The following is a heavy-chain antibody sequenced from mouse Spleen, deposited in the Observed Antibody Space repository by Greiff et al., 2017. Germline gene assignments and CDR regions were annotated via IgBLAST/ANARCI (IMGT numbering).Heavy chain of an antibody. CDR1: GYTFTSYW. CDR3: ARYHYRYGYAMDY. V-gene: IGHV1-55*01. J-gene: IGHJ4*01. CDR2: IYPGSGST. Sequence: QVQLKQPGAELVKPGASVKMSCKASGYTFTSYWITWVKQRPGQGLEWIGDIYPGSGSTNYNEKFKSKATLTVDTSSSTAYMQLSSLTSEDSAVYYCARYHYRYGYAMDYWGQGTSVTVSS. D-gene: IGHD2-14*01.